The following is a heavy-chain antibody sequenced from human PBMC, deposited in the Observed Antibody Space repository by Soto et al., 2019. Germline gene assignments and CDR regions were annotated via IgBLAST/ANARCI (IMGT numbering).Heavy chain of an antibody. CDR3: ARNGSDLYGWLDP. Sequence: QVQLVQSGAEVREPGASVKVSCKASGYTFHDYSISWVRQAPGQGLELMGWINPYIAYAPSAQNLRGRGSMTADTSTNTAYMELRNLRSEETAVYYCARNGSDLYGWLDPWGQGTLVTVSS. V-gene: IGHV1-18*01. CDR1: GYTFHDYS. J-gene: IGHJ5*02. CDR2: INPYIAYA. D-gene: IGHD2-21*02.